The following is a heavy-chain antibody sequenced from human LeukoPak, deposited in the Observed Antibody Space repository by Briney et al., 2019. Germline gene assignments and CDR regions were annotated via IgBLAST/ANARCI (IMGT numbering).Heavy chain of an antibody. Sequence: PSETLSLTCTVSGGSITGYYWSWIRQPAGKGLEWTGLIYTSGSTDYNPSLKSRVAISVDTSKNQFSLKLSSVTAADTAVYYCARTTLYMDVWGKGTTVTVSS. V-gene: IGHV4-4*07. CDR3: ARTTLYMDV. CDR1: GGSITGYY. D-gene: IGHD4-17*01. J-gene: IGHJ6*03. CDR2: IYTSGST.